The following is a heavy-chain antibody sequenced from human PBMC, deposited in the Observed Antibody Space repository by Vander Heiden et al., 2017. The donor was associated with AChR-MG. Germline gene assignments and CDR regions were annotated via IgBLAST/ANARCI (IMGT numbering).Heavy chain of an antibody. CDR2: ISGSDGST. J-gene: IGHJ4*02. D-gene: IGHD2-15*01. V-gene: IGHV3-23*01. CDR3: AKKDYSGGSCYGYYFDN. Sequence: EVQLLESGGGLVQPGGSLRLSCAASAFTFSSYAMSWVRQAPGKGREWVSAISGSDGSTYYADSVKGRVTISRDNSKNTLYLQMNSLRAEDTAIYYCAKKDYSGGSCYGYYFDNWGQGTLVTVSS. CDR1: AFTFSSYA.